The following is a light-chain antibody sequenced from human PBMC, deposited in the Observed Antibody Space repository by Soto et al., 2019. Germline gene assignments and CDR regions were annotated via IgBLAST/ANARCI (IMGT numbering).Light chain of an antibody. CDR3: QHYNSSSEA. Sequence: DIQMTQSPSTLSGSVGDRVTITCRASQTISSWLAWYQQKPGKAPKLLIYKASTLKSGVPSRFRGSGSGTEFTLPISRLQPDDFATYYCQHYNSSSEAFGQGTKVDIK. CDR1: QTISSW. J-gene: IGKJ1*01. V-gene: IGKV1-5*03. CDR2: KAS.